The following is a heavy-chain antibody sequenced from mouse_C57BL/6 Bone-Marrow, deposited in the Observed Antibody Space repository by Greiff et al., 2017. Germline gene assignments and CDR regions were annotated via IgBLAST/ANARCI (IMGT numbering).Heavy chain of an antibody. D-gene: IGHD1-1*01. CDR3: ARFYYYGSSYRYAMDY. CDR2: IYPGDGDT. V-gene: IGHV1-82*01. J-gene: IGHJ4*01. CDR1: GYAFSSSW. Sequence: QVQLQQSGPELVKPGASVKISCKASGYAFSSSWMNWVKQRPGKGLEWIGRIYPGDGDTNYKGKFKGKATLTADKSSSTAYMQLRSLTSEDSAVYFCARFYYYGSSYRYAMDYWGQGTSVTVSS.